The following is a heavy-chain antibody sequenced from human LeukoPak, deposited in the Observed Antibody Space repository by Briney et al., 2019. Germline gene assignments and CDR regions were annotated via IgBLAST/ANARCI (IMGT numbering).Heavy chain of an antibody. CDR1: GFTFSSYW. Sequence: GGSLRLSCAASGFTFSSYWMSWVRQAPGKGLEWVANIKQDGSEKYYVDSVKGRFTISRDNAKNSLYLQMNSLRAEDTAVYYCARGDLYYDILTGYYDRGFGFDYWGQGTLVTVSS. J-gene: IGHJ4*02. CDR3: ARGDLYYDILTGYYDRGFGFDY. CDR2: IKQDGSEK. V-gene: IGHV3-7*01. D-gene: IGHD3-9*01.